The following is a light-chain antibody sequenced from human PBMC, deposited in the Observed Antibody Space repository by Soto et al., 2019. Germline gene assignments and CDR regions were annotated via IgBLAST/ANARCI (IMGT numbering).Light chain of an antibody. CDR3: LSYTTTSTYV. V-gene: IGLV2-14*03. CDR2: DVS. J-gene: IGLJ1*01. Sequence: QSVLTQPESVSGSPGQSITISCTGTSSDVGGYNSVSWYQHRPGKAPKLMIYDVSSRSSGVSSRFSGSKSDNTASLTISGLQAEDEADYYCLSYTTTSTYVFGTGTKVTVL. CDR1: SSDVGGYNS.